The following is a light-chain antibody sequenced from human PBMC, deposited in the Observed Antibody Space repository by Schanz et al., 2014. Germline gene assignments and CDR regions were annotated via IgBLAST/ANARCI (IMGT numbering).Light chain of an antibody. V-gene: IGKV3-20*01. J-gene: IGKJ2*01. CDR3: QHYGTSPLYN. CDR2: GAS. Sequence: EIVLTQSPGTLSLSPGERATLSCRASQTVTTSYLAWYQQKPGQAPRFLIFGASSRATGIPDRFSGSGSGTDFTLTISRLEPEDFAVYYCQHYGTSPLYNFGQGTKLEIK. CDR1: QTVTTSY.